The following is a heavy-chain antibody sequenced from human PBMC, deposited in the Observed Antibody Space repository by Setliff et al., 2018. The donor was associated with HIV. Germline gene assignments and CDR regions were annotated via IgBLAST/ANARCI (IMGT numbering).Heavy chain of an antibody. Sequence: SETLSLTCTVSGDSITNDDYYWGWIRQPPGKGLEWIAIIHYNGRTYYDPSLKSRVTIFVDTSKTQFYLKLRSVTASDTAVYYCARHHELTAHGLFDSWGQGTLVTVSS. J-gene: IGHJ4*02. CDR2: IHYNGRT. CDR1: GDSITNDDYY. D-gene: IGHD1-7*01. V-gene: IGHV4-39*01. CDR3: ARHHELTAHGLFDS.